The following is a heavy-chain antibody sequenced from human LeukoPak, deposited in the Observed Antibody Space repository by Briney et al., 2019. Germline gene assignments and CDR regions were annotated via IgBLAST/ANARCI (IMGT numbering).Heavy chain of an antibody. Sequence: ASVKVSRKASGYTFTSYGISWVRLAPGQGLEWMGWISAYNGNTNYAQKLQGRVTMTTDTSTSTAYMELRSLRSDDTAVYYCARVGDCSSTSCYRGVYYYYYMDVWGKGTTVTVSS. V-gene: IGHV1-18*01. D-gene: IGHD2-2*01. CDR2: ISAYNGNT. CDR1: GYTFTSYG. CDR3: ARVGDCSSTSCYRGVYYYYYMDV. J-gene: IGHJ6*03.